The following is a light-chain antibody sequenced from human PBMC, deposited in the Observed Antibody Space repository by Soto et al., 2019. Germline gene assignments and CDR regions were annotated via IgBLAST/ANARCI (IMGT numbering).Light chain of an antibody. CDR3: SSYTSSSTRV. V-gene: IGLV2-14*01. CDR2: EAS. CDR1: SSDVGGHNY. Sequence: QSALTQPASVSGSPGQSITISCTGTSSDVGGHNYVSWYQQHPGKAPKLTIYEASNRPSGVSNRFTGSKSGNTAARTISGVRAEDQADYYFSSYTSSSTRVFGGGTKLTVL. J-gene: IGLJ3*02.